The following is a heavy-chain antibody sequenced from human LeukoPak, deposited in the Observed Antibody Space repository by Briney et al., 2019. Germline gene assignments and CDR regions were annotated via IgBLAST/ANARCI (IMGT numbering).Heavy chain of an antibody. J-gene: IGHJ1*01. CDR1: GGTFSSYA. Sequence: SVKVSCKASGGTFSSYAISWVRQAPGQGLEWMGGIIPIFGTANYAQKFQGRVTITADESTSTAYMELSSLRSEDTAVYYCAREDSGDPGVWYFQHWGQGTLVTVSS. D-gene: IGHD4-17*01. CDR3: AREDSGDPGVWYFQH. V-gene: IGHV1-69*01. CDR2: IIPIFGTA.